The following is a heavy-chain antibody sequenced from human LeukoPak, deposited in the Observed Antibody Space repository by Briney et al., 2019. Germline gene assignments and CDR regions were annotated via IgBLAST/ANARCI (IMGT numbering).Heavy chain of an antibody. CDR3: ARVVVVATYLDY. Sequence: SETLSLTCTVSGGSLISGGYYWSWIRQHPGKGLEWIGYIYYSGGTFYNPSLKSRVTISVDTSKNQFSLKLSSVTAADTAVYYCARVVVVATYLDYWGQGTLVTVSS. CDR1: GGSLISGGYY. D-gene: IGHD3-22*01. CDR2: IYYSGGT. V-gene: IGHV4-31*03. J-gene: IGHJ4*02.